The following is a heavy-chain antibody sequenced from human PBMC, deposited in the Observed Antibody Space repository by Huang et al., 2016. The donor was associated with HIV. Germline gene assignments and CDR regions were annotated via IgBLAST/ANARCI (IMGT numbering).Heavy chain of an antibody. CDR1: GGTFSNYG. V-gene: IGHV1-69*12. CDR2: IIPVFGTT. J-gene: IGHJ4*02. CDR3: ARQLYDSTGYLLGARLLD. Sequence: QVQLVQSGAEVKKPGSTVKVSCKASGGTFSNYGISWVRQAPGQGLEWMGVIIPVFGTTTYAKKFQGRVTVTADEATSTAYMELNSLRSEDTAVYYCARQLYDSTGYLLGARLLDWGQGTLVTVSS. D-gene: IGHD3-22*01.